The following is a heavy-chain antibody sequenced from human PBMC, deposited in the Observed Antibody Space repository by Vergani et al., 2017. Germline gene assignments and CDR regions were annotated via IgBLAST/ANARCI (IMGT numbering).Heavy chain of an antibody. V-gene: IGHV3-23*01. CDR1: GFTFSSYA. D-gene: IGHD3-9*01. CDR3: AKGELRYFDWLGGMKHDAFDI. J-gene: IGHJ3*02. CDR2: ISGSGGST. Sequence: EVQLLESGGGLVQPGGSLRLSCAASGFTFSSYAMSWVRQAPGKGLEWVSAISGSGGSTYYADSVKGRFTISRDNSKNTLYLQMNSLRAEDTAVYYCAKGELRYFDWLGGMKHDAFDIWGQGTMVTVSS.